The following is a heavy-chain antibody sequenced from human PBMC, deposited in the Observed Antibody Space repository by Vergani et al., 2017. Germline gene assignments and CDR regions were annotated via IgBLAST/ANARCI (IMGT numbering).Heavy chain of an antibody. CDR3: ASDTHSGQRADR. CDR1: FDSIRNLY. CDR2: IHYSENT. D-gene: IGHD6-19*01. J-gene: IGHJ5*02. Sequence: QVQLQESGPGLVKSSDTLSLTCSVSFDSIRNLYCNWTRQPPGKGLEWIGSIHYSENTNYNPSLKTRVTISVDTSKNQFSLTLTSVTAADTAVYYCASDTHSGQRADRWGQGILVTVTS. V-gene: IGHV4-59*11.